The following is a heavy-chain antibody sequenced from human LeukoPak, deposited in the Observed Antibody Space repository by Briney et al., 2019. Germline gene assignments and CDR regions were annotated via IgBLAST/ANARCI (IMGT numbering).Heavy chain of an antibody. CDR1: GLTFSSYE. Sequence: GGSLRLSCAPSGLTFSSYEANWVRQARGKGREWVSYISSSGSTIYYADSVKGRFTISRDNAKNSLYLQMNSLRAEDTAVYYCAELGITMIGGVWGKGTTVTISS. CDR2: ISSSGSTI. V-gene: IGHV3-48*03. D-gene: IGHD3-10*02. J-gene: IGHJ6*04. CDR3: AELGITMIGGV.